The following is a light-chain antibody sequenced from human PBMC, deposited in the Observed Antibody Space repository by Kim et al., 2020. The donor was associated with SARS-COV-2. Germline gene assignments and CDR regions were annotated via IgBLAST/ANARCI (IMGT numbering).Light chain of an antibody. CDR3: QKYNSAPWT. Sequence: ASMDDSVTITCRASQDISNSLAWYQQKPGNVPQVLIYAASTLQSGVPSRFSGSGSGTEFTLTINSLQTDDVATYYCQKYNSAPWTFGPGTKVDIK. CDR2: AAS. CDR1: QDISNS. J-gene: IGKJ1*01. V-gene: IGKV1-27*01.